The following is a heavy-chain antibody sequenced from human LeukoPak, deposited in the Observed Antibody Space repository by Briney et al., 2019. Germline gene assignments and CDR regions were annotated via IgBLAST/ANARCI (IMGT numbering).Heavy chain of an antibody. J-gene: IGHJ6*03. V-gene: IGHV1-18*01. CDR1: GYTFTSYG. Sequence: EASVKVSCKASGYTFTSYGISWVRQAPGQGLEWMGWISAYNGNTNYAQKLQGRVTMTTDTSTSTAYMELRSLRSDDTAVYYCARGYGYVWGSYRNYYMDVWGKGTTVTVSS. CDR2: ISAYNGNT. CDR3: ARGYGYVWGSYRNYYMDV. D-gene: IGHD3-16*02.